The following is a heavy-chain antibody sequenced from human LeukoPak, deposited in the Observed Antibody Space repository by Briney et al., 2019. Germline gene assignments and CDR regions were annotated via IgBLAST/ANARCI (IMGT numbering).Heavy chain of an antibody. CDR3: AKPVVEFDY. J-gene: IGHJ4*02. Sequence: PGGSLRLSCAASGFTFSTYSMNWVRQAPGKGLEWVSSTSRSSRYIYYADSVKGRFTISRDNAKNSLYLQMNSLRAEDAAVYYYAKPVVEFDYWGQGTLVTVSS. D-gene: IGHD2-15*01. V-gene: IGHV3-21*01. CDR2: TSRSSRYI. CDR1: GFTFSTYS.